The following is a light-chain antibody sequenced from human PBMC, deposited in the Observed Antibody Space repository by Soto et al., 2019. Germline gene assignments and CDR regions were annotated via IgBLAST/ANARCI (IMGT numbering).Light chain of an antibody. CDR3: QSADNSGTYV. J-gene: IGLJ1*01. V-gene: IGLV3-25*02. CDR1: TLTKQY. CDR2: KDT. Sequence: SYELTQPPSVSVSPGQTARITCSGDTLTKQYAFWYQQRPGQAPILLIYKDTERPSGIPERFSGSSSGTTVTLTISGAEAEDEADYYCQSADNSGTYVFGTGTKLTVL.